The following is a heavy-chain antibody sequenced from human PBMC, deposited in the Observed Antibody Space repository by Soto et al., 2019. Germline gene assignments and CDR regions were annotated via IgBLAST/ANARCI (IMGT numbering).Heavy chain of an antibody. Sequence: SETLSLTCTVSGGSISTYYWSWIRQPPGKGLEWIGYVYYSGNTNYNPSLKSRLTISVDTSKNQFSLKLSSVTAADTAVYYCARVGSGSLDYWGQGTLVTVSS. V-gene: IGHV4-59*01. CDR3: ARVGSGSLDY. D-gene: IGHD3-22*01. J-gene: IGHJ4*02. CDR1: GGSISTYY. CDR2: VYYSGNT.